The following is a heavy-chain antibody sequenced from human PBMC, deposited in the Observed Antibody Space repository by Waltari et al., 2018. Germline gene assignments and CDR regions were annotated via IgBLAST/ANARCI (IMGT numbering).Heavy chain of an antibody. D-gene: IGHD1-1*01. V-gene: IGHV4-59*01. J-gene: IGHJ4*02. Sequence: QVQLQESGPGLVRPSETLSLTCPVSGYSIGNYHWTWIRQSPGREPEWIGYIYYYGTTSDNPSLASRVTISVDTSKSQFSLNLRSVTAADTAVYFCATLAGTGTSSYLHDYWGKGTLVTVSS. CDR1: GYSIGNYH. CDR3: ATLAGTGTSSYLHDY. CDR2: IYYYGTT.